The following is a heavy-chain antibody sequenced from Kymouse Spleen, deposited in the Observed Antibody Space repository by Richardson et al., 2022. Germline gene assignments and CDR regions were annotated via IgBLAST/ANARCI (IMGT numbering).Heavy chain of an antibody. D-gene: IGHD6-19*01. CDR2: INHSGST. CDR3: ARLAVYWYFDL. J-gene: IGHJ2*01. Sequence: QVQLQQWGAGLLKPSETLSLTCAVYGGSFSGYYWSWIRQPPGKGLEWIGEINHSGSTNYNPSLKSRVTISVDTSKNQFSLKLSSVTAADTAVYYCARLAVYWYFDLWGRGTLVTVSS. CDR1: GGSFSGYY. V-gene: IGHV4-34*01.